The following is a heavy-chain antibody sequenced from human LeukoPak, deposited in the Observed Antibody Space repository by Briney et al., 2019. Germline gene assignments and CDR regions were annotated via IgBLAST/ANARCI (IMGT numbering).Heavy chain of an antibody. J-gene: IGHJ6*02. CDR1: GYTFTGYY. V-gene: IGHV1-2*02. CDR3: ARGGKSRDTATKLGYYYYGMDV. D-gene: IGHD5-18*01. CDR2: INPNSGGT. Sequence: ASVKVSCKASGYTFTGYYMHWVRQAPGQGLEWMGWINPNSGGTNYAQKFQGRVTMTRDTSISTAYMELSRLRSDDTAVYYCARGGKSRDTATKLGYYYYGMDVWGQGTTVIVSS.